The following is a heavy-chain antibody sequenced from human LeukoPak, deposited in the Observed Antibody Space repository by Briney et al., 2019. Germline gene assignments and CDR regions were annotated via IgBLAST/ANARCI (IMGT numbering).Heavy chain of an antibody. CDR1: GFTFSSYA. CDR2: ISGSGGST. D-gene: IGHD1-26*01. V-gene: IGHV3-23*01. J-gene: IGHJ3*02. CDR3: AKEKELRSAFDI. Sequence: TGGSLRLSCAASGFTFSSYAMGWVRQAPGKGLEWVSAISGSGGSTYYADSVKGRFTISRDNSKNTLYLQMNSLRAEDTAVYYCAKEKELRSAFDIWGQGTMVTVSS.